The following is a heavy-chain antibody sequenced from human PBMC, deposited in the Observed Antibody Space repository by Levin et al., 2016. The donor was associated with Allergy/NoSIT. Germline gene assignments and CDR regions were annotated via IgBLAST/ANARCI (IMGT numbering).Heavy chain of an antibody. CDR1: GFTFSSYG. D-gene: IGHD3-16*02. J-gene: IGHJ4*02. CDR2: ISYDGSNK. V-gene: IGHV3-30*03. CDR3: ARDHSEDDYVWGSYRIKGTGGY. Sequence: GGSLRLSCAASGFTFSSYGMHWVRQAPGKGLEWVAVISYDGSNKYYADSVKGRFTISRDNSKNTLYLQMNSLRAEDTAVYYCARDHSEDDYVWGSYRIKGTGGYWGQGTLVTVSS.